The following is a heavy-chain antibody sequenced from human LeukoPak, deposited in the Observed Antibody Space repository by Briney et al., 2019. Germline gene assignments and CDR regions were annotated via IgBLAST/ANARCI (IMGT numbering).Heavy chain of an antibody. V-gene: IGHV4-39*07. CDR3: ARSDILTGYCFDY. Sequence: SETLSLTCTVSGGSISSSRYYWGWIRQPPGKGLEWIGSIYYSGSTYYNPSLKSRVTIPVDTSKNQFSLKLSSVTAADTAVYYCARSDILTGYCFDYWGQGTLVTVSS. D-gene: IGHD3-9*01. CDR2: IYYSGST. CDR1: GGSISSSRYY. J-gene: IGHJ4*02.